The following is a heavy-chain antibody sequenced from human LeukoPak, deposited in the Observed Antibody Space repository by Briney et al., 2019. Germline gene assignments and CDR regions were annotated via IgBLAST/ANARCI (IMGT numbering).Heavy chain of an antibody. Sequence: GGSLRLSCAASGFTFSSYGMHWVRQAPGKGLEWVAVISYDGSNKYYADSVKGRFTISRDNSKNTLYLQMNSLRAEDTAAYYCAKAHCTNGVCYSALDYWGQGTLVTVSS. V-gene: IGHV3-30*18. J-gene: IGHJ4*02. CDR1: GFTFSSYG. D-gene: IGHD2-8*01. CDR3: AKAHCTNGVCYSALDY. CDR2: ISYDGSNK.